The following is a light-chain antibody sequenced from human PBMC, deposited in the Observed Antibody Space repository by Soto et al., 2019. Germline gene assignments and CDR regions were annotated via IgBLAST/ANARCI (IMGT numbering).Light chain of an antibody. CDR3: VQVKSYPFT. V-gene: IGKV1-9*01. Sequence: DIQLTQSPSFLSASVGDRVTITCRASQGIDSFLAWYQHKPGRAPKLLIYAASTLQTGVPSRFSGSGSGTEFTLTISSLQPEDFAPYYCVQVKSYPFTFGPGTKVDVK. CDR1: QGIDSF. J-gene: IGKJ3*01. CDR2: AAS.